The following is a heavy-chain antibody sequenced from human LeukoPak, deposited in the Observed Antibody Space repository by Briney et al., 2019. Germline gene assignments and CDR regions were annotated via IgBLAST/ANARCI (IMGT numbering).Heavy chain of an antibody. D-gene: IGHD3-3*01. CDR3: AGDRAQYYDDAFDI. Sequence: SGGSLRLSCAASGFTFNIYWMSWVRQAPGKGLEWVANIKQDGSDVYYLDSVKGRFTISRDNAQNSLYLQMNTLRVEDTAVYYCAGDRAQYYDDAFDIWGQGTMVTVSS. V-gene: IGHV3-7*01. J-gene: IGHJ3*02. CDR2: IKQDGSDV. CDR1: GFTFNIYW.